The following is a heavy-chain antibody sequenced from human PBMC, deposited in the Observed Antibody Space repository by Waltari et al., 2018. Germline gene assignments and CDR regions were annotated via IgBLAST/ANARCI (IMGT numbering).Heavy chain of an antibody. CDR3: ARDWASWESPDY. J-gene: IGHJ4*02. CDR1: GFTFSSFT. Sequence: EVQLVESGGGLVKPGGSLRLSCAASGFTFSSFTMNWVRQPPGKGLEWVSSISYSSSYIYHADSVKGRFTISRDNAKNSLYLQMDSLRAEDTAVYYCARDWASWESPDYWGQGTLVTVSS. D-gene: IGHD2-2*01. V-gene: IGHV3-21*01. CDR2: ISYSSSYI.